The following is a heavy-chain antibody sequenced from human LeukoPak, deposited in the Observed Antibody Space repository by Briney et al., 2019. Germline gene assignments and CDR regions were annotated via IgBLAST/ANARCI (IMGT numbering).Heavy chain of an antibody. CDR2: SSSSGSTI. CDR1: GFSFSDYY. CDR3: AGARPIGYSYGYYFDY. Sequence: GGSLRLSCVASGFSFSDYYMTWIRQAPGKGLEWVSYSSSSGSTIYHADSVKGRFAISRDNARNSLYLQINSLRAEDTAVYYCAGARPIGYSYGYYFDYWGQGTLVTVSS. J-gene: IGHJ4*02. V-gene: IGHV3-11*01. D-gene: IGHD5-18*01.